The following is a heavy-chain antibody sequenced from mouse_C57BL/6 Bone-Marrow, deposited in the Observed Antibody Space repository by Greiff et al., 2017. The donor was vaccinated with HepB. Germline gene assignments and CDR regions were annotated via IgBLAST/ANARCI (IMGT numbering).Heavy chain of an antibody. CDR1: GYAFSSSW. V-gene: IGHV1-82*01. J-gene: IGHJ2*01. D-gene: IGHD2-4*01. CDR3: ARIYYDYDADYFDY. CDR2: IYPGDGDT. Sequence: VQLQESGPELVKPGASVKISCKASGYAFSSSWMNWVKQRPGKGLEWIGRIYPGDGDTNYNGKFKGKATLTADKSSSTAYMQLSSLTSEDSAVYLCARIYYDYDADYFDYWGQGTTLTVSS.